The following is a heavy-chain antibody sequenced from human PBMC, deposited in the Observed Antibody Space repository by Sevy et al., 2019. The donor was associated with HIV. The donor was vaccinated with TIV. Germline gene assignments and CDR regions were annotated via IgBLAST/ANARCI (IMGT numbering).Heavy chain of an antibody. D-gene: IGHD3-10*01. CDR2: IFQSGST. J-gene: IGHJ4*02. V-gene: IGHV4-38-2*01. CDR1: GYSITSGYY. CDR3: AGHSHDSGAFYVPFNS. Sequence: SETLSLTCAVSGYSITSGYYWGWIRQPPGKGLEWIASIFQSGSTHFNPSLKSRVTMSVDTSKNQFSRKMSFVTAADTAMYYCAGHSHDSGAFYVPFNSWGQGTLVTVSS.